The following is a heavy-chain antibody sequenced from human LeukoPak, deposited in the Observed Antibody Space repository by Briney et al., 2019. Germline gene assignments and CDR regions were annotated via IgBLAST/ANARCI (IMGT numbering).Heavy chain of an antibody. CDR3: AKDTIFGVVIYFDY. D-gene: IGHD3-3*01. J-gene: IGHJ4*02. CDR2: ISGSGGST. CDR1: GFTFSSYW. V-gene: IGHV3-23*01. Sequence: PGGSLRLSCAASGFTFSSYWMSWVRQAPGKGLEWVSAISGSGGSTYYADSVKGRFTISRDNSKNTLYLQMNSLRAEDTAVYYCAKDTIFGVVIYFDYWGQGTLVTVSS.